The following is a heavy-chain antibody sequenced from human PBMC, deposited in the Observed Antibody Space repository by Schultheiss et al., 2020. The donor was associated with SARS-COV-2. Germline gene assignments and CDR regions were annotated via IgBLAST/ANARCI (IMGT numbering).Heavy chain of an antibody. CDR1: GYTFTSYG. CDR2: ISAYNGNT. V-gene: IGHV1-18*01. CDR3: ARRVVTLVEVYYYYGMDV. Sequence: ASVKVSCKASGYTFTSYGISWVRQAPGQGLEWMGWISAYNGNTNYAQKLQGRVTMTTDTSTSTAYMELRSLRSDDTAVYYCARRVVTLVEVYYYYGMDVWGQGTTVTVSS. D-gene: IGHD4-23*01. J-gene: IGHJ6*02.